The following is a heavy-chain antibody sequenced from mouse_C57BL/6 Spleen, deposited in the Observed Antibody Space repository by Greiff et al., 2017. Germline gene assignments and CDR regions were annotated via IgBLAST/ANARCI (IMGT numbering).Heavy chain of an antibody. Sequence: EVQVVESGGGLVQPGGSLSLSCAASGFTFTDYYMSWVRQPPGKALEWLGFIRNKANGYTTEYSASVKGRFTISRDNSQSILYLQMNALRAEDSAIYYCARSLLRRAMDYWGQGTSVTVSS. D-gene: IGHD1-1*01. V-gene: IGHV7-3*01. CDR2: IRNKANGYTT. CDR3: ARSLLRRAMDY. J-gene: IGHJ4*01. CDR1: GFTFTDYY.